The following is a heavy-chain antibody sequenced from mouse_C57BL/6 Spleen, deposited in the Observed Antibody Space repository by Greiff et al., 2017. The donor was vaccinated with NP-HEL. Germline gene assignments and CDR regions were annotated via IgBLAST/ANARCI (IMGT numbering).Heavy chain of an antibody. CDR3: AREGELGYYGY. V-gene: IGHV3-6*01. CDR2: ISYDGSN. Sequence: DVQLQESGPGLVKPSQSLSLTCSVTGYSITSGYYWNWIRQFPGNKLEWMGYISYDGSNNYNPSLKNRISITRDTSKNQFFLKLNSVTTEDTATYYCAREGELGYYGYWGQGTTLTVSS. J-gene: IGHJ2*01. CDR1: GYSITSGYY. D-gene: IGHD1-1*01.